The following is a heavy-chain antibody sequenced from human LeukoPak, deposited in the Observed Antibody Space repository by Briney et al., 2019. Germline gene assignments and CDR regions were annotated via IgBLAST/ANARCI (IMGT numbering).Heavy chain of an antibody. CDR3: AREGCSDDTCSLSDRGWIDP. Sequence: PGRSLRLSCAASGFTFSAFAMHWVRQAPGKGLEWVAVIWFDGSNHYYADSVKGRFTVSRDNSKNTVYLQMTSLRDDDTAIYYCAREGCSDDTCSLSDRGWIDPWGQGTLVTVSS. CDR1: GFTFSAFA. CDR2: IWFDGSNH. V-gene: IGHV3-33*01. D-gene: IGHD2-15*01. J-gene: IGHJ5*02.